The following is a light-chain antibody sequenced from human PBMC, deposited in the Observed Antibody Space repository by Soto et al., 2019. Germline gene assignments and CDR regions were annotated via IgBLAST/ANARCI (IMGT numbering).Light chain of an antibody. CDR2: GAS. J-gene: IGKJ3*01. V-gene: IGKV1-8*01. CDR1: QGISSY. CDR3: QQYYSYPFT. Sequence: AIQLTQSPSSLSASTGDRVTITCRASQGISSYLAWYQQKPGKAPNLLIYGASTLQSGVPSRFSGSGSGTDFTLTISCLQSEDFATYYCQQYYSYPFTFGPGTKVDIK.